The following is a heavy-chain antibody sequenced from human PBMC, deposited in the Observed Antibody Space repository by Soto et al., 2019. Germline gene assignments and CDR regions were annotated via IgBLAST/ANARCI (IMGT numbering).Heavy chain of an antibody. D-gene: IGHD5-12*01. CDR1: GFSFSTYS. Sequence: GGSLRLSCEVSGFSFSTYSINWVHQAPGKGLEWVSSISSESSYIYYADSVKGRFTTSRGNAKSSLYLQMSSLRVEDTAVYYCARGLLASTNYYYYMDVWGKGTTVTVSS. V-gene: IGHV3-21*01. CDR2: ISSESSYI. CDR3: ARGLLASTNYYYYMDV. J-gene: IGHJ6*03.